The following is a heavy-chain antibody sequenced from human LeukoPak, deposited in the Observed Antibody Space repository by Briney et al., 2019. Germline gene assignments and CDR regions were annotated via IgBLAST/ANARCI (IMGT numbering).Heavy chain of an antibody. CDR3: ARGAPNYYDSSGYHGWFDP. CDR2: ISAYNGNT. Sequence: ASVKVSCKASGYTFTNFGISWVRQAPGQGLEWMGWISAYNGNTNYAQKLQGRVTMTTDTSTSTAYMELRSLRSDDTAVYYCARGAPNYYDSSGYHGWFDPWGQGTLVTVSS. D-gene: IGHD3-22*01. CDR1: GYTFTNFG. V-gene: IGHV1-18*01. J-gene: IGHJ5*02.